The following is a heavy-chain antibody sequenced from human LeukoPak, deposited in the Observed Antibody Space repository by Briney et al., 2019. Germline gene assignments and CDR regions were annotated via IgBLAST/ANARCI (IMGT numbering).Heavy chain of an antibody. CDR1: GGSISSSSYY. V-gene: IGHV4-39*07. D-gene: IGHD3-3*01. J-gene: IGHJ5*02. Sequence: SETLSLTCAVSGGSISSSSYYWGWIRQPPGKGLEWIGEINHSGSTNYNPSLKSRVTISVDTPRSQFSLKLSSVTAADTAIYFCARRGLRFLESVKYSWFDPWGQGTLVTVSS. CDR2: INHSGST. CDR3: ARRGLRFLESVKYSWFDP.